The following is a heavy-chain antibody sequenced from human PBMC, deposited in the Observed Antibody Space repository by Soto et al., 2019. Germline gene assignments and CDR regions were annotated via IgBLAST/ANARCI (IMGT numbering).Heavy chain of an antibody. D-gene: IGHD2-8*01. CDR2: ISGSGGST. CDR3: ANIVVLMVYAIVSGEDAFDI. CDR1: GFTFSSYA. Sequence: GGSLRLSCAASGFTFSSYAMSWVRQAPGKGLEWVSAISGSGGSTYYADSVKGRFTISRDNSKNTLYLQMNSLRAEDTAVYYCANIVVLMVYAIVSGEDAFDIWGQGTMVTVSS. V-gene: IGHV3-23*01. J-gene: IGHJ3*02.